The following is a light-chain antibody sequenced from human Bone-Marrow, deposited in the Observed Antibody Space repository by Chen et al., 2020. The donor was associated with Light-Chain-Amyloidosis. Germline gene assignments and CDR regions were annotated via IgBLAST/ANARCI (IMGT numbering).Light chain of an antibody. J-gene: IGKJ4*01. V-gene: IGKV3-20*01. CDR1: QTISSNY. Sequence: EIVLTQSPGTLSLSPGEGANLPCRASQTISSNYLTWYQQKFGQAPRLLIYGSSSRATGIPDRFPGSGSGTDFTLTINRLEPEDFAMYYCQQYGTSPLTFGGGTKVEIK. CDR2: GSS. CDR3: QQYGTSPLT.